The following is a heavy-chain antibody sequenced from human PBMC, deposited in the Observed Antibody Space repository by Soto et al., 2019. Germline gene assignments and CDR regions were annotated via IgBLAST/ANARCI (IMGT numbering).Heavy chain of an antibody. V-gene: IGHV3-74*01. Sequence: EVQLVESGGGLVQPGGSLRLSCAASGFTFSSHWMNWVRQGPGKGLVWVSRISGDGRTTSHADSMKGRFTISRDNAKNTLYLQMNSLRVEDTAVYYCARGVPNCSSSSCYFDFWGQGILVTVSS. D-gene: IGHD2-2*01. CDR2: ISGDGRTT. CDR3: ARGVPNCSSSSCYFDF. CDR1: GFTFSSHW. J-gene: IGHJ4*02.